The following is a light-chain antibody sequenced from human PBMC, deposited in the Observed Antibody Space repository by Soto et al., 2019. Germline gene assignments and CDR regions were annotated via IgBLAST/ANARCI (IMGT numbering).Light chain of an antibody. J-gene: IGKJ1*01. CDR3: QQYYTTPWT. CDR1: QSVLYSSNNENY. Sequence: DIVMTQSQDSLAVSLGERTTINCKSSQSVLYSSNNENYLAWYQQKPGQPPKLLLYWASTRESGVPDRFSGSGSGTDFTLTISSLQAEDVAVYYCQQYYTTPWTFGQGTKVDIK. CDR2: WAS. V-gene: IGKV4-1*01.